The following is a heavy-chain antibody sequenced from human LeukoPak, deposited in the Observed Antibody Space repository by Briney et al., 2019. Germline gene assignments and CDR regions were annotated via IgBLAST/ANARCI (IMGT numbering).Heavy chain of an antibody. J-gene: IGHJ4*02. V-gene: IGHV4-34*01. Sequence: PSEXXXXTCAVYGGSFSGYYWSWIRQPPGKGLEGIGEINHSGSSNYNPSLKSRVTISVDTSKNQFSLKLSSVTAADTAVYYCARSKLRFLEWLLDYWGQGTLVTVSS. CDR2: INHSGSS. CDR1: GGSFSGYY. D-gene: IGHD3-3*01. CDR3: ARSKLRFLEWLLDY.